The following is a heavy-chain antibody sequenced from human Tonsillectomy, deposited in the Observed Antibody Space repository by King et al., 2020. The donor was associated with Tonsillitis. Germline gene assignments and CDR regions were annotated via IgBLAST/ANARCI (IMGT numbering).Heavy chain of an antibody. CDR2: IKSKTDGGTT. CDR3: TTGIVVAPAAPYY. V-gene: IGHV3-15*07. Sequence: QLVQSGGGLVKPGGSLRLSCAASGFTFNNAWMNWVRQAPGKGLEWVGRIKSKTDGGTTDYAAPVKGRFTISRDDSKNTLYLQMNSLKTGDTAVYYCTTGIVVAPAAPYYWGQGTLVTVSS. D-gene: IGHD2-2*01. CDR1: GFTFNNAW. J-gene: IGHJ4*02.